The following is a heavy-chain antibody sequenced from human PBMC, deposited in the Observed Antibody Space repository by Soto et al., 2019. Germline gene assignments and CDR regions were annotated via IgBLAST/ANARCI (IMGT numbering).Heavy chain of an antibody. CDR3: ARSVYYHDPRSIYFDY. Sequence: ASVKVSCKASGYTFTDYFVHWVRQAPGQGLEWMGWINPKSGVTNYVQKFQGWVTMTRDTSISTAYMDLSRLTSDDTAVYYCARSVYYHDPRSIYFDYSGQGSLVTVSS. D-gene: IGHD3-22*01. V-gene: IGHV1-2*04. CDR2: INPKSGVT. J-gene: IGHJ4*02. CDR1: GYTFTDYF.